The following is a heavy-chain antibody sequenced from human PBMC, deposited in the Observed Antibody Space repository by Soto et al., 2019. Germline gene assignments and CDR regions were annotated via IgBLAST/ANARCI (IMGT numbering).Heavy chain of an antibody. CDR1: GGTFSSSA. CDR2: IIPIFGTA. V-gene: IGHV1-69*01. Sequence: QVQLVQSGAEVKKPGSSVKVSCKASGGTFSSSAISWVRQAPGQGLEWMGGIIPIFGTANYAQKFQGRVTITADEYTSTAYMELSSLRSEDTAVYYCARGHVDTAMAPYGMAVWGQGTTVTVSS. D-gene: IGHD5-18*01. J-gene: IGHJ6*02. CDR3: ARGHVDTAMAPYGMAV.